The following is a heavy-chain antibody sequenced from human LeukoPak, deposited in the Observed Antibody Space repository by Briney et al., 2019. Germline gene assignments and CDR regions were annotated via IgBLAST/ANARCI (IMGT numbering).Heavy chain of an antibody. V-gene: IGHV4-39*01. J-gene: IGHJ6*03. CDR3: AREGFSDFVMDV. Sequence: PSETLSPTSTVSARSISSINYYCGWLRLSPGKGLEWIASIYYSGSTYYNPSLKGRVTISVDTAMNQFSLKLNSVTAADTAVYYCAREGFSDFVMDVWGKGTTVTVSS. CDR1: ARSISSINYY. CDR2: IYYSGST. D-gene: IGHD5/OR15-5a*01.